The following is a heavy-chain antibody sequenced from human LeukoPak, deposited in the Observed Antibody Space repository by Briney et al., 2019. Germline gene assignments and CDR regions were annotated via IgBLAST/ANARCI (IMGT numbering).Heavy chain of an antibody. CDR2: ISHSGTT. J-gene: IGHJ6*02. CDR1: GGSISTYS. D-gene: IGHD2-15*01. Sequence: SETLSLTCIVSGGSISTYSWNWIRQSPGKGLEWVGYISHSGTTSYDSYFRSRVTISVDTSKNQLSLKLTSVAAADTAVYYCARDRYCSGGSCPNYYYYGMDVWGQGTTVTVSS. CDR3: ARDRYCSGGSCPNYYYYGMDV. V-gene: IGHV4-59*12.